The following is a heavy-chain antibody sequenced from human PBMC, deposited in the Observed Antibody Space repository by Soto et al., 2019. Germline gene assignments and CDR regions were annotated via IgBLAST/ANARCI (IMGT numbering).Heavy chain of an antibody. CDR3: ARVAPYCGGDCYLDV. CDR2: IYSGGST. CDR1: GFTVSSNY. Sequence: EVQLVESGGGLIQPGGSLRLSCAASGFTVSSNYMSWVRQAPGKGLEWVSVIYSGGSTYYADSVKGRFTISRDNSKNTLYLQMNSLRAEDTAVYYCARVAPYCGGDCYLDVWGQGTTVTVSS. J-gene: IGHJ6*03. V-gene: IGHV3-53*01. D-gene: IGHD2-21*01.